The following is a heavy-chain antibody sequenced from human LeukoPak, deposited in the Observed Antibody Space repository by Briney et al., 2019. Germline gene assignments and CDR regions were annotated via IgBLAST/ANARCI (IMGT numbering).Heavy chain of an antibody. CDR1: GGSISSSSYY. Sequence: SETLSLTCTVSGGSISSSSYYWGWIRQPPGKGLEWIGSIYYSGSTYYNPSLKSRVTISVDTSKNQFSLKLSSVTAADTAVYYCARQGGITMIVVIITDDAFDIWGQGTMVTVSS. D-gene: IGHD3-22*01. V-gene: IGHV4-39*01. CDR2: IYYSGST. J-gene: IGHJ3*02. CDR3: ARQGGITMIVVIITDDAFDI.